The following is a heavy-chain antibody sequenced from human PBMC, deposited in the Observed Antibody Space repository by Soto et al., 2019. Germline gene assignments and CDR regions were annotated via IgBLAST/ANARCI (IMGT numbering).Heavy chain of an antibody. J-gene: IGHJ6*03. D-gene: IGHD6-13*01. CDR3: ARHGVAASLYYYYYMDV. CDR1: GGSISSYY. Sequence: KSSETLSLTCTVSGGSISSYYWSWIRQPPGKGLEWIGYIYYSGSTNYNPSLKSRVTISVDTSKNQFSLKLSSVTAADTAVYYCARHGVAASLYYYYYMDVWGKGTTVTVSS. CDR2: IYYSGST. V-gene: IGHV4-59*08.